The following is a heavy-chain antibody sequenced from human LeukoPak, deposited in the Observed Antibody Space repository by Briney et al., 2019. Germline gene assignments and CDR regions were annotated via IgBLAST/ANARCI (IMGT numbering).Heavy chain of an antibody. Sequence: PGGSLRLSRAPSGYTFRSYSMNWVRQAPGKGLEWVSSISSSSSYIYYADSVKGRFTISRDNAKNSLYLQMNSLRAEDTAVYYCARDGRDTVRYYYYYYGMDVWGQGTTVTVSS. CDR3: ARDGRDTVRYYYYYYGMDV. CDR2: ISSSSSYI. D-gene: IGHD3-10*01. J-gene: IGHJ6*02. CDR1: GYTFRSYS. V-gene: IGHV3-21*01.